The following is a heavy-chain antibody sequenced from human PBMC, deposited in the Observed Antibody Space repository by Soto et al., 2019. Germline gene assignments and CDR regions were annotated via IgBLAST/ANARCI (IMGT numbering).Heavy chain of an antibody. Sequence: SVKVSCKTSGDTSNTYTLSWVRQAPGQGLEWMGGITPIFGTADYAPKFQARVTITADRSTKTVYMELSSLRSEDTALYFCARRRIAALNHWFDLWGPGTLVTVSS. CDR1: GDTSNTYT. CDR2: ITPIFGTA. D-gene: IGHD6-13*01. CDR3: ARRRIAALNHWFDL. J-gene: IGHJ5*02. V-gene: IGHV1-69*06.